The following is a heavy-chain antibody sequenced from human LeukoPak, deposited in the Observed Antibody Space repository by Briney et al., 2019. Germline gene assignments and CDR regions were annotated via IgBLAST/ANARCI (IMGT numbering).Heavy chain of an antibody. D-gene: IGHD3-22*01. CDR3: AREVYDSSGYYYVNWFDH. CDR1: GYTFTGYY. V-gene: IGHV1-2*02. J-gene: IGHJ5*02. Sequence: ASVKVSCKASGYTFTGYYMHWVRQAPGQGLEWMGWINPNSGGTNYAQKFQGRVTMTRDTSISTAYMELSRLRSDDTAVYYCAREVYDSSGYYYVNWFDHWGQGTLVTVSS. CDR2: INPNSGGT.